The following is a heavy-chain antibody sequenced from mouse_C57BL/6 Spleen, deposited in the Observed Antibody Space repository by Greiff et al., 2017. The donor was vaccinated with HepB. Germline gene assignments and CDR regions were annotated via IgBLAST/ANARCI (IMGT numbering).Heavy chain of an antibody. CDR2: IDPSDSYT. V-gene: IGHV1-50*01. CDR3: ARGGGSY. Sequence: QVQLQQSGAELVKPGASVKLSCKASGYTFTSYWMQWVKQRPGQGLEWIGEIDPSDSYTNYNQKFKGKATLTVDTSSSTAYMQLSSLTSEDSAVYYCARGGGSYWGQGTTLTVSS. D-gene: IGHD1-1*02. CDR1: GYTFTSYW. J-gene: IGHJ2*01.